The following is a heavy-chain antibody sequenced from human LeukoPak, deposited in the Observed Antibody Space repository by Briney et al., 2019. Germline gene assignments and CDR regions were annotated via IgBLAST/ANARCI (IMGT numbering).Heavy chain of an antibody. CDR1: GFTISSHG. CDR2: IAYHGNTE. CDR3: AKDWGSGGWYNYFDP. Sequence: GTSLRLSCAVSGFTISSHGMHWVHQAPGKGPEWVAMIAYHGNTEYYGDSVKGRFTISRDNSKNTLYLQMDSLRAEDTAVYHCAKDWGSGGWYNYFDPWGQGTLVTVSS. V-gene: IGHV3-30*18. J-gene: IGHJ5*02. D-gene: IGHD6-19*01.